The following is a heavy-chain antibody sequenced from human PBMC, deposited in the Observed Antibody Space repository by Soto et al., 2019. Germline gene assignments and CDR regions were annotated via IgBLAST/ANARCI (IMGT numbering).Heavy chain of an antibody. Sequence: PSETQSLTCTVSGCSIRSYYWSWIRQPPGKGLEWIGYIYYSGSTNYNPSLKSRVTISVDTSKSQFSLKLSSVTAADTAVYYCARSTPGRYCSGGSCYPRWFDPWGQGTLVTVSS. D-gene: IGHD2-15*01. CDR3: ARSTPGRYCSGGSCYPRWFDP. CDR1: GCSIRSYY. J-gene: IGHJ5*02. CDR2: IYYSGST. V-gene: IGHV4-59*01.